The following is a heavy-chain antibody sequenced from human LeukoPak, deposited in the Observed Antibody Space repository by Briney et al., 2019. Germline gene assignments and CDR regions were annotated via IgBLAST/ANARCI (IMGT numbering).Heavy chain of an antibody. D-gene: IGHD3-22*01. CDR2: ISWNSGSI. V-gene: IGHV3-9*01. J-gene: IGHJ4*02. Sequence: GGSLRLSCAASGFTFDDYAMHWVRQAPGKGLEWVSGISWNSGSIVYADSVKGRFTISRDNSKNTLYLQMNSLRAEDTAVYYCARGPDYYDSSVPDYWGQGTLVTVSS. CDR1: GFTFDDYA. CDR3: ARGPDYYDSSVPDY.